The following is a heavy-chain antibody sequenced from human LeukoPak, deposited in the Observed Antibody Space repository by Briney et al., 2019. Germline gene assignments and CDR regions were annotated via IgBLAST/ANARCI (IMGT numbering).Heavy chain of an antibody. J-gene: IGHJ5*02. D-gene: IGHD5-18*01. CDR3: AREVFLDTAMYWFDP. V-gene: IGHV4-31*03. Sequence: SETLPLTCTVSGGSISSGGYYWSWIRQHPGKGLEWIGYIYYSGSTYYNPSLKSRVIISVDTSKNQFSLKLSSVTAADTAVYYCAREVFLDTAMYWFDPWGQGTLVTVSS. CDR2: IYYSGST. CDR1: GGSISSGGYY.